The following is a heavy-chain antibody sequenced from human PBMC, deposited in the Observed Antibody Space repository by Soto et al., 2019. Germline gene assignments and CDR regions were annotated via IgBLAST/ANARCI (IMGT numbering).Heavy chain of an antibody. CDR1: AFTFSDYY. D-gene: IGHD6-6*01. Sequence: GGSLRLSCTASAFTFSDYYMNWIRQAPGKGPEWVSYISSSGATIYYADSVKGRFAISRDNAKNILYLQMNNLRSDGTAVYYCAREALGQLVTKFDYWGQGTLVTVSS. V-gene: IGHV3-11*01. CDR2: ISSSGATI. CDR3: AREALGQLVTKFDY. J-gene: IGHJ4*02.